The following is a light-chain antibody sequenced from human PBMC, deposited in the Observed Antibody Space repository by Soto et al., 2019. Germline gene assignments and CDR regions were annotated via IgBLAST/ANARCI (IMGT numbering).Light chain of an antibody. CDR2: RNN. V-gene: IGLV1-47*01. CDR1: SSNIGSNY. CDR3: QSYDSSLSGWV. J-gene: IGLJ3*02. Sequence: QPVLTQPPSASGTPGQRVNISCSGSSSNIGSNYVYWYRQFPGTAPKLLIQRNNQRPSGVPARFSGSKSGTSASLAISGLRSEDEADYYGQSYDSSLSGWVFGGGTKLTVL.